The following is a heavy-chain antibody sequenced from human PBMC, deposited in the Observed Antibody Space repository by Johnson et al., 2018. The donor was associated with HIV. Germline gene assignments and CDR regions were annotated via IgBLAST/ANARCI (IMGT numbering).Heavy chain of an antibody. J-gene: IGHJ3*02. D-gene: IGHD3-22*01. CDR2: MWYDGSNK. CDR1: GFTFSSYG. V-gene: IGHV3-33*06. CDR3: AKDVGNYWPDAFDI. Sequence: VQLLESGGGVVQPGRSLRLSCAASGFTFSSYGMHWVRQAPGKGLEWVAGMWYDGSNKYYADSVKGRFTISRDNSKNTLYLQMNSLRAEDTAVYYCAKDVGNYWPDAFDIWGQGTMVTVSS.